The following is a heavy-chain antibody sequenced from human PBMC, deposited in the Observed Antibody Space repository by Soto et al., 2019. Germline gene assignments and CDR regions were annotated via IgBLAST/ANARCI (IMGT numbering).Heavy chain of an antibody. D-gene: IGHD2-8*02. CDR2: MSPNSGNT. J-gene: IGHJ4*02. Sequence: VQLVQSGAEVKKPGASVKVSCKASGYTFTSYDVNWVRQAPGLGLEWVGWMSPNSGNTYYAQKFRGRVTMTIDTSMSTAYMDLGSLRSEDTAVYYCARGPGPDYWGQETLVTVSS. V-gene: IGHV1-8*01. CDR3: ARGPGPDY. CDR1: GYTFTSYD.